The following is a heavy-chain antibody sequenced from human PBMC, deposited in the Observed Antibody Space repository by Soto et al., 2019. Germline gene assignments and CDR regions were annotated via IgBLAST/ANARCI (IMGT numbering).Heavy chain of an antibody. J-gene: IGHJ4*02. V-gene: IGHV3-23*01. CDR3: AKSSKGCSSWYFPLDY. D-gene: IGHD6-13*01. CDR1: GFTFTSYA. CDR2: SSGSCGST. Sequence: EVQLLESGGGLVQPGGSLRLSCAASGFTFTSYAMTWVRHAPGKGLEWVSSLSSGSCGSTYYADSVKGRFTISRDNSRNTLYLQMNSLRAEDTAVYYCAKSSKGCSSWYFPLDYWGQGTLVTVSS.